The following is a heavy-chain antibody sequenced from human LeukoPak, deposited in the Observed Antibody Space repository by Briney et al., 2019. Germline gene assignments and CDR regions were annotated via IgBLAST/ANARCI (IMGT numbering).Heavy chain of an antibody. CDR2: INPSGGST. D-gene: IGHD1-1*01. Sequence: GASVKVSCKASGYTFTSYYMHWVRQTPGQGLEWMGIINPSGGSTSYAQKFQGRVTMTRDMSTSTVYMELSSLRSEDTAVYYCARDPQNWNFDYWGRGTLVTVSS. J-gene: IGHJ4*02. CDR1: GYTFTSYY. CDR3: ARDPQNWNFDY. V-gene: IGHV1-46*01.